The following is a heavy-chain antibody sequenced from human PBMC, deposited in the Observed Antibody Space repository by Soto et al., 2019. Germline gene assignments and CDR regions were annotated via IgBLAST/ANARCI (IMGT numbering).Heavy chain of an antibody. D-gene: IGHD5-12*01. CDR3: ASHSGYDLHFDY. J-gene: IGHJ4*02. CDR1: GGSISSSSYY. CDR2: IYYSGST. Sequence: SETLSLTCTVSGGSISSSSYYWGWIRQPPGKGLEWIGSIYYSGSTYYNPSLKSRVTISVDTSKNQFSLKLSSVTAADTAVYYCASHSGYDLHFDYWGQGTLVTVSS. V-gene: IGHV4-39*01.